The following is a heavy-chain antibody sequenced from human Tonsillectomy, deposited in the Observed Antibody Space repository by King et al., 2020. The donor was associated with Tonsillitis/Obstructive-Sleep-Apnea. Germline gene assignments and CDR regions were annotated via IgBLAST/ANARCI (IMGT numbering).Heavy chain of an antibody. CDR2: ISGSGGST. CDR3: AKDLSRGAAGYNDY. V-gene: IGHV3-23*04. CDR1: GFSFSNYA. J-gene: IGHJ4*02. Sequence: VQLVESGGGLVQPGGSLSLSCAASGFSFSNYAMSWVRQAPGKGLEWVSAISGSGGSTYYVDSVKGRFTISRDNSKNTLYLQMNSRRAEDTAVYYCAKDLSRGAAGYNDYWGQGTLVTVSS. D-gene: IGHD6-13*01.